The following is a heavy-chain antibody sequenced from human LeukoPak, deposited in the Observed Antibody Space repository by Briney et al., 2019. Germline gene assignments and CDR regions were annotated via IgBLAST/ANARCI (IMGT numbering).Heavy chain of an antibody. CDR3: ARHIPFDC. J-gene: IGHJ4*02. V-gene: IGHV3-48*01. CDR2: ISTSGGTI. Sequence: PGGSLRLSCAASGFTFSSSSMNWVRQAPEKGLEWVSNISTSGGTIYYADSVKGRFTISRDNAKNSLYLQMDSLRAEDTAVYYCARHIPFDCWGQGTLVTVSS. D-gene: IGHD2-21*01. CDR1: GFTFSSSS.